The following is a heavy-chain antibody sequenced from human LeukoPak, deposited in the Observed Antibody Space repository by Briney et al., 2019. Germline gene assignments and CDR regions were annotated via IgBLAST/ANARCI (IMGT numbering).Heavy chain of an antibody. J-gene: IGHJ4*02. CDR2: INEDGSKK. V-gene: IGHV3-7*01. CDR3: ARDVNGGNFDH. CDR1: GFTFGRYW. D-gene: IGHD4-23*01. Sequence: GESLRLSCAASGFTFGRYWMSWVRQPPGKRLEWVANINEDGSKKEFLDSVKSRFTISRDNAKNSVYLQMNSLRAEDTGVYYCARDVNGGNFDHWGQGTLVTVSS.